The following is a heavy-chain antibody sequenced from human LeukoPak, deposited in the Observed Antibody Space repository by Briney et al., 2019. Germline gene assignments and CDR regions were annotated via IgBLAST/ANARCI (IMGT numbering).Heavy chain of an antibody. D-gene: IGHD3/OR15-3a*01. CDR3: ATDDYRGLGY. Sequence: GGSLRLSCAASGITFSNYWMHWVRQDAGRGLVWVSHINMVGSHTTYADSVKGRFTISRDNAKSTVYLQMNSLRAEDTAVYYCATDDYRGLGYRGQGTPVTVSS. CDR2: INMVGSHT. V-gene: IGHV3-74*01. J-gene: IGHJ4*02. CDR1: GITFSNYW.